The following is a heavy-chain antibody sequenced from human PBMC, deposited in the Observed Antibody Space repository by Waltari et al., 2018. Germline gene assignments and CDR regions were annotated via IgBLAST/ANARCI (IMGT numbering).Heavy chain of an antibody. J-gene: IGHJ3*02. CDR1: GFTVSSNY. CDR2: IYSGGST. Sequence: EVQLVESGGGLIQPGGSLRLSCAASGFTVSSNYMSWVRQAPGKGVEWVSVIYSGGSTYYADSVKGRFTISRDNSKNTLYLQMNSLRAEDTAVYYCARDRRYNWNDVSAFDIWGQGTMVTVSS. D-gene: IGHD1-20*01. V-gene: IGHV3-53*01. CDR3: ARDRRYNWNDVSAFDI.